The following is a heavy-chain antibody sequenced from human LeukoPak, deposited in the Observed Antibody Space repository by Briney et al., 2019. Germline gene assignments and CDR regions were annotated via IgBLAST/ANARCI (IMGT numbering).Heavy chain of an antibody. CDR2: IYSGGST. D-gene: IGHD6-13*01. CDR3: ARGLSIAAAGTDY. CDR1: GFTVSSNY. Sequence: GSLRLSCAASGFTVSSNYMSWVRQAPGKGLEWVSVIYSGGSTYYADSVKGRFTISRDNSKNTLYLQMNSLRAEDTAVYYCARGLSIAAAGTDYWGQGTLVTVSS. J-gene: IGHJ4*02. V-gene: IGHV3-66*01.